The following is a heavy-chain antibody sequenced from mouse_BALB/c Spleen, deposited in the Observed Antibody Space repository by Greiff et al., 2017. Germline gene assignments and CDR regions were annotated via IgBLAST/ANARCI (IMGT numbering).Heavy chain of an antibody. CDR1: GYTFTDYN. V-gene: IGHV1-18*01. J-gene: IGHJ3*01. CDR3: ARQRLGWFAY. CDR2: INPNNGGT. D-gene: IGHD3-2*02. Sequence: SGPELVKPGASVKIPCKASGYTFTDYNMDWVKQSHGKSLEWIGDINPNNGGTIYNQKFKGKATLTVDKSSSTAYMELRSLTSEDTAVYYCARQRLGWFAYWGEGTLVTVSA.